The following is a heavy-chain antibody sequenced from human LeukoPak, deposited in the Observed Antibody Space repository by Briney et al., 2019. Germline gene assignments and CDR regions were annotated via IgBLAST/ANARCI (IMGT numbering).Heavy chain of an antibody. CDR1: GGSISSSNYY. V-gene: IGHV4-39*01. CDR2: IFYRGNT. J-gene: IGHJ4*02. CDR3: ARTRGTSGVMIFDY. Sequence: SETLSLTCTVSGGSISSSNYYWGWIRQPPGKGLEWIGSIFYRGNTYYNPSFKSRVTISVDTSKNQFSLKLSSVTAADTAVYYCARTRGTSGVMIFDYWGQGTLVTVSS. D-gene: IGHD3-16*01.